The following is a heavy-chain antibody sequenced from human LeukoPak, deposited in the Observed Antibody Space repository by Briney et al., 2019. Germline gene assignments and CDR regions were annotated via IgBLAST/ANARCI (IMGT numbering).Heavy chain of an antibody. J-gene: IGHJ6*02. CDR3: AREGSTPRGYYYYYGMDV. V-gene: IGHV3-7*01. CDR1: GFTFSSYW. CDR2: IKQDGSEK. D-gene: IGHD2-2*01. Sequence: GGSLRLSCAASGFTFSSYWMSRVRQAPGKGLEWVANIKQDGSEKYYVDSVKGRFTISRDNAKNSLYLQMNSLRAEDTAVYYCAREGSTPRGYYYYYGMDVWGQGTTVTVSS.